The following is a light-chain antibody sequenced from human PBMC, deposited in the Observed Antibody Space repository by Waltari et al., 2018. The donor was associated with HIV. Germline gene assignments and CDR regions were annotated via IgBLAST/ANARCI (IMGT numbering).Light chain of an antibody. CDR2: DVT. Sequence: QSALTQPASVSASPGQSITISCTGTSSDIGAYNYVSCYQQHAGQAPRVMIFDVTNRPPGVSNRFSGSKSGNTASLCISGLQTEDEAHYYCSSYTRRNTLVFGGETNVTVL. CDR1: SSDIGAYNY. J-gene: IGLJ2*01. V-gene: IGLV2-14*03. CDR3: SSYTRRNTLV.